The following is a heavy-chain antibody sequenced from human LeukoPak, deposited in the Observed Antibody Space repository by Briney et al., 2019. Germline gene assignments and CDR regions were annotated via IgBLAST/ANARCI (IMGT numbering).Heavy chain of an antibody. Sequence: SETLSRTCTVSGGSISSYYWSWIRQPAGKGLEWIGRIYTSGSTNYNPSLKSRVTMSVDTSKNQFSLKLSSVTAADTAVYYCARIRYCSSTSCYAGVHWFDPWGQGTLVTVSS. D-gene: IGHD2-2*01. CDR2: IYTSGST. V-gene: IGHV4-4*07. J-gene: IGHJ5*02. CDR1: GGSISSYY. CDR3: ARIRYCSSTSCYAGVHWFDP.